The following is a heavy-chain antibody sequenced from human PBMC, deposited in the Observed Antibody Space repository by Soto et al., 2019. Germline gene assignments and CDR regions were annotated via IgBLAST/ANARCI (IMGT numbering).Heavy chain of an antibody. Sequence: QLQLQESGTGLVKPSETLSLTCTVSGGSISSSSYYWGWIRQPPGKGLEWIGSIYYSGSTYYNPSLKSRVTISVDTSKNQFSLKLRSVTAADTAVYYCARRGSSSWYGYWGQGTLGTVSS. J-gene: IGHJ4*02. D-gene: IGHD6-13*01. CDR3: ARRGSSSWYGY. CDR2: IYYSGST. CDR1: GGSISSSSYY. V-gene: IGHV4-39*01.